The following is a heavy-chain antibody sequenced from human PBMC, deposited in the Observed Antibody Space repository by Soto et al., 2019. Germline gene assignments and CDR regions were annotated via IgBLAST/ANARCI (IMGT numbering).Heavy chain of an antibody. J-gene: IGHJ3*02. CDR2: IDWDDDK. D-gene: IGHD2-15*01. Sequence: SGPTLVNPTQTLTLTCTFSGFSFTTSEMRVGWIRQPPGKALEWLARIDWDDDKFYSTSLKTRLTISKDTSKNLVVLTMTNMDPVDTATYYCAHIEVSGSAFDIWGQGTMVTVSS. CDR1: GFSFTTSEMR. V-gene: IGHV2-70*04. CDR3: AHIEVSGSAFDI.